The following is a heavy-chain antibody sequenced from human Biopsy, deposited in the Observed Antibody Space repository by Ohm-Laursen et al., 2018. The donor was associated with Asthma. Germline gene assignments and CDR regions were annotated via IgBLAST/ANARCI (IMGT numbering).Heavy chain of an antibody. V-gene: IGHV4-39*01. Sequence: SDTLSLTCSLSSGSGGYMRSGNYYWGWFRQPPGKGLEWIGSIYYSGTTYYNPSLESRVTVSADTSKNQFSLKLTSVTAADTAVYYCVRGSSSWHHGPFHYYYGLDVWGQGTTATVSS. CDR1: SGSGGYMRSGNYY. CDR3: VRGSSSWHHGPFHYYYGLDV. J-gene: IGHJ6*02. CDR2: IYYSGTT. D-gene: IGHD6-13*01.